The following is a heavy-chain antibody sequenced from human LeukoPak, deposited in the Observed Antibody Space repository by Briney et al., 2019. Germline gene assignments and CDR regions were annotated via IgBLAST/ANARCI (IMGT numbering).Heavy chain of an antibody. Sequence: SETLSLTCTVSGGSISTDYWSWIRQPPGKGLDWIGYVSFGGGTNYNPSLKSRVITSADTSKDQFSLNLTSVTAADTAVYYCVRASVESGGAFDIWGQGTMVTVSS. CDR1: GGSISTDY. CDR3: VRASVESGGAFDI. J-gene: IGHJ3*02. CDR2: VSFGGGT. D-gene: IGHD2-15*01. V-gene: IGHV4-59*01.